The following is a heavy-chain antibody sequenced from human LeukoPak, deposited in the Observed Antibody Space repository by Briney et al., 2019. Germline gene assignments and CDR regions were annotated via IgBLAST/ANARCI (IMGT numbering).Heavy chain of an antibody. D-gene: IGHD3-9*01. V-gene: IGHV4-4*02. CDR3: ARLYDILTGYQNWFDA. CDR1: GGSISSSNW. CDR2: IYHSGST. Sequence: PSETLSLTCAVSGGSISSSNWWSWVRQPPGKGPGWIGEIYHSGSTNYNPSLKSRVTISVDKSKNQFSLKLSSVTAADTAVYYCARLYDILTGYQNWFDAWGQGTLVTVSS. J-gene: IGHJ5*02.